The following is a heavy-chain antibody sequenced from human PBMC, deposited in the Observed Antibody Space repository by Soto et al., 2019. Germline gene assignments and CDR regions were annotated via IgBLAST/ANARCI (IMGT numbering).Heavy chain of an antibody. D-gene: IGHD6-6*01. CDR3: ARDQKQLARLAGWFDP. CDR2: ISSSSSYI. J-gene: IGHJ5*02. CDR1: GFTFSSYS. Sequence: PGGSLRLSCAASGFTFSSYSMNWVRQAPGKGLEWVSSISSSSSYIYYADSVKGRFTISRDNAKNSLYLQMNSLRAEDTAVYYCARDQKQLARLAGWFDPWGQGTLVTVSS. V-gene: IGHV3-21*01.